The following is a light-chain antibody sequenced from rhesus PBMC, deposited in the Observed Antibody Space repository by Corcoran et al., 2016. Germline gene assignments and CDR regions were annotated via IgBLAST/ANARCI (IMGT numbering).Light chain of an antibody. CDR1: QGITND. CDR2: EAS. V-gene: IGKV1S17*01. J-gene: IGKJ2*01. CDR3: LHYYSSPYS. Sequence: DIQMTQSPSSLSASVGDRVTITCRASQGITNDLAWYQQKPGESPNLLIYEASSLQSGTPSRFRGSGAGTDFTLTISTLQSEDCATYYCLHYYSSPYSFGQGTKVEIK.